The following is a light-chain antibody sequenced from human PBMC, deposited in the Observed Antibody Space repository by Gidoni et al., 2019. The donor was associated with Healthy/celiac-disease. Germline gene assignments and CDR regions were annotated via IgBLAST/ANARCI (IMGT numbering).Light chain of an antibody. CDR1: QSISSW. Sequence: DIQMTQSPSTLSASVGDRVTITGRASQSISSWLAWYQQKPGKAPKLLIYKASSLERGVPSRFSCRGSGTEFTLTLSSLQPDDFATYYCQQYYSYSYTFGQGTKLEIK. V-gene: IGKV1-5*03. J-gene: IGKJ2*01. CDR3: QQYYSYSYT. CDR2: KAS.